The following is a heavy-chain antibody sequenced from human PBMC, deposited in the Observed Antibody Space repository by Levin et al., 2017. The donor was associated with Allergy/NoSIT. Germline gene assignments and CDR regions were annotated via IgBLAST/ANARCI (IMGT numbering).Heavy chain of an antibody. CDR2: INHSGST. D-gene: IGHD6-13*01. Sequence: SQTLSLPCAVYGGSFSGYYWSWIRQPPGKGLEWIGEINHSGSTNYNPSLKSRVTISVDTSKNQFSLKLSSVTAADTAVYYCARGDRPPGTSLPYIDYWGQGTLVTVSS. CDR3: ARGDRPPGTSLPYIDY. CDR1: GGSFSGYY. V-gene: IGHV4-34*01. J-gene: IGHJ4*02.